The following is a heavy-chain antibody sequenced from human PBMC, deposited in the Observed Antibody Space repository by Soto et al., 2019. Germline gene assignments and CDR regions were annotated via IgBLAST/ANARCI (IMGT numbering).Heavy chain of an antibody. D-gene: IGHD2-21*02. V-gene: IGHV1-69*12. CDR2: IMPIFRAP. J-gene: IGHJ6*02. CDR3: ASWLKGTAMGNYYAGMDV. Sequence: QVQLVQSGAEVKKPGSSVKVSCKASGGAFSDYAFSWVRQAPGQGLEWLGGIMPIFRAPDYAQKFQGRVTITADEFTRPALMGVNRLRSEATAVYYCASWLKGTAMGNYYAGMDVWGQGTTVTVS. CDR1: GGAFSDYA.